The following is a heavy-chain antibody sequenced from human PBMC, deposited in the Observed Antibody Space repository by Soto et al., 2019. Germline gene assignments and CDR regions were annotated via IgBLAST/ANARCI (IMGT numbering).Heavy chain of an antibody. D-gene: IGHD3-10*01. J-gene: IGHJ6*02. CDR2: ISWNSGSI. V-gene: IGHV3-9*01. CDR1: GFNFVDYA. Sequence: PGGSLRLSCAASGFNFVDYAMHWVRKAPGKGLEWVSGISWNSGSIGYADSVKGRFTISRDNAKNSLYLQMNSLRAEDTALYYCAKDMGVTMVRGVIYYYYGMDVWGQGTTVTVSS. CDR3: AKDMGVTMVRGVIYYYYGMDV.